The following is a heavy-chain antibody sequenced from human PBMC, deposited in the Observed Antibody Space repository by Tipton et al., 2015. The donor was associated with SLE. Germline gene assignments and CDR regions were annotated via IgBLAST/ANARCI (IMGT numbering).Heavy chain of an antibody. V-gene: IGHV4-34*01. CDR2: INHSGST. CDR3: ASSLGSSYWFDY. D-gene: IGHD2-15*01. J-gene: IGHJ4*02. Sequence: LRLSCAVYGGSFSGHYWSWIRQPPGKGLEWIGEINHSGSTNYNPSLKSRVTISVDTSKNQFSLKLSSVAAADTAVYYCASSLGSSYWFDYWGQGTLVTVSS. CDR1: GGSFSGHY.